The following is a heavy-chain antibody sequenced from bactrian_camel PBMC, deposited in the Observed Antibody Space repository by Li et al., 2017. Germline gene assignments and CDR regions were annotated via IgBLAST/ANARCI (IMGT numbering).Heavy chain of an antibody. Sequence: HVQLVESGGGLVQPGGSLRLSCAASGFTFSSHYMSWVRQAPGKGLEWVSGIFSDGTNTKYADSVKGRFTISRDNAKNTLYLQMNTLEPEDTAMYYCAAKEFPASLSRHHCYTGPGRRDFGYWGQGTQVTVS. D-gene: IGHD2*01. V-gene: IGHV3-2*01. J-gene: IGHJ6*01. CDR1: GFTFSSHY. CDR3: AAKEFPASLSRHHCYTGPGRRDFGY. CDR2: IFSDGTNT.